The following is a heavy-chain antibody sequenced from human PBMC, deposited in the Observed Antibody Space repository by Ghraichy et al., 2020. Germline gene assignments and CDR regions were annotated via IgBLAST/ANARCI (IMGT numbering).Heavy chain of an antibody. CDR2: IYYSGST. CDR3: ARGATYYYDSSPPSFQH. Sequence: SETLSLTCTVSGGSISSYYLSWIRQPPGKGLEWIGYIYYSGSTNYNPSLKSRVTISVDTSKNQFSLKLSSVTAADTAVYYCARGATYYYDSSPPSFQHWGQGTRFTVSS. V-gene: IGHV4-59*01. D-gene: IGHD3-22*01. CDR1: GGSISSYY. J-gene: IGHJ1*01.